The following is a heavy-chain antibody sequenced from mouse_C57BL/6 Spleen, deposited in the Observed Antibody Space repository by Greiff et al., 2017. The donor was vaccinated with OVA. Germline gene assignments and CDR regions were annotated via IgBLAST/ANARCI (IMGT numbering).Heavy chain of an antibody. CDR2: ISYSGST. Sequence: VQLQESGPGMVKPSQSLSLTCTVTGYSIPSGYDWHWIRHFPGNILECMGYISYSGSTNYNSSLKSQVSITHATSNNHIFLKLHSVTIEDTSTYYCAREELWLREDYRCIDDWGTGTTVTVSS. V-gene: IGHV3-1*01. CDR1: GYSIPSGYD. J-gene: IGHJ1*03. CDR3: AREELWLREDYRCIDD. D-gene: IGHD2-2*01.